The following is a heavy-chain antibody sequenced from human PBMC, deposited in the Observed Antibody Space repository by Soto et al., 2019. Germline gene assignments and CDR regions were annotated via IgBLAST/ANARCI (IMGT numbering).Heavy chain of an antibody. CDR1: GFTFSSYS. Sequence: GGSLRLSCAASGFTFSSYSMNWVRQAPGKGLEWVSSISSSSSYIYYADSVKGRFTISRDNAKNSLCLQMNSLRAEDTAVYYCAREARKWELLPGYAFDIWGQGTMVTVSS. CDR3: AREARKWELLPGYAFDI. CDR2: ISSSSSYI. V-gene: IGHV3-21*01. J-gene: IGHJ3*02. D-gene: IGHD1-26*01.